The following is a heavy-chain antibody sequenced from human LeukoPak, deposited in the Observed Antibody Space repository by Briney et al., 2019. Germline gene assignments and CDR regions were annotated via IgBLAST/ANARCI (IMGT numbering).Heavy chain of an antibody. J-gene: IGHJ4*02. CDR3: AKARHWLFKFDY. CDR1: GFTFSSYA. Sequence: GGSPRLSCAASGFTFSSYAMSWVRQAPGKGLEWVSAISGSGGSTYYADSVKGRFTISRDNSKNTLYLQMNSLRAEDTAVYYCAKARHWLFKFDYWGQGTLVTVSS. CDR2: ISGSGGST. V-gene: IGHV3-23*01. D-gene: IGHD3-9*01.